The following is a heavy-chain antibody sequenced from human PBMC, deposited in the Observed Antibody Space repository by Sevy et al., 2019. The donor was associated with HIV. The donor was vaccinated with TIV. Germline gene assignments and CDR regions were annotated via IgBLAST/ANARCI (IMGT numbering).Heavy chain of an antibody. CDR3: ASGKSDGIVGALRGYYYYGMDV. V-gene: IGHV1-18*01. CDR1: GYTFTSYG. CDR2: ISAYNGNT. J-gene: IGHJ6*02. Sequence: ASVKVSCKASGYTFTSYGISWVRQAPGQGLEWMGWISAYNGNTNYAQKLQGRVTMTTDTSTSTAYMELRSLRSDGTAVYYGASGKSDGIVGALRGYYYYGMDVWGQGTTVTVSS. D-gene: IGHD1-26*01.